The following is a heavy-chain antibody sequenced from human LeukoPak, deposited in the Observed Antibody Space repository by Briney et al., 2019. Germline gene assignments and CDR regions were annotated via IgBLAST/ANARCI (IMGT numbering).Heavy chain of an antibody. Sequence: PSETLSLTCTVSGGSISSYYWSWIRQPPGKGLEWIGYIYYSGSTNYNPSLKSRVTISVDTPKNQFSLKLSSVTAADTAVYYCARLLGYCSSTSCYRPNDAFDIWGQGTMVTVSS. D-gene: IGHD2-2*01. CDR2: IYYSGST. CDR3: ARLLGYCSSTSCYRPNDAFDI. V-gene: IGHV4-59*01. CDR1: GGSISSYY. J-gene: IGHJ3*02.